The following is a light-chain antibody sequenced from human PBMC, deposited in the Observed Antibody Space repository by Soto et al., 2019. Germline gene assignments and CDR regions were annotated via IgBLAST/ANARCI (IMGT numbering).Light chain of an antibody. V-gene: IGKV1-5*01. CDR3: QQYYRYPWM. J-gene: IGKJ1*01. CDR1: QSISSW. CDR2: SAS. Sequence: DIQMTQSPSTLSASVGDRVTITCRASQSISSWLAWYQQKPGKAPKLLIYSASNLQSGVPSRFSASGSGTEFTLTITDMQPDDFATYYCQQYYRYPWMFGQGTKVDIK.